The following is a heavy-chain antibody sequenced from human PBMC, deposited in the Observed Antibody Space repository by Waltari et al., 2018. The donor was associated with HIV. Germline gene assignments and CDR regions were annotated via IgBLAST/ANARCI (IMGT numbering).Heavy chain of an antibody. CDR2: INSDGSST. CDR1: GFTFSDYW. Sequence: EVQLVESGGGSIQPGGSLRLSCAASGFTFSDYWMHWVRQAPGKGLVWGSRINSDGSSTMYADSVKGRFTISRDNDKNTLFLQMNSLRDDDTAVYYCTSLAGSSDWRGDYWGQGTLVTVSS. D-gene: IGHD6-25*01. CDR3: TSLAGSSDWRGDY. J-gene: IGHJ4*02. V-gene: IGHV3-74*03.